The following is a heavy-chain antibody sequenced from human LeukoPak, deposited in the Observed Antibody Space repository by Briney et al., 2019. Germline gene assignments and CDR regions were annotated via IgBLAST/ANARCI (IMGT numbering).Heavy chain of an antibody. V-gene: IGHV1-69*13. CDR3: ARENSNVEQQLVPENWFDP. Sequence: GASVKVSCKASGGTCSSYAISWVRQAPGQGLEWMGGIIPIFGTANYAQKFQGRVTITADESTSTAYMELSSLRSEDTAVYYCARENSNVEQQLVPENWFDPWGQGTLVTVSS. D-gene: IGHD6-13*01. CDR2: IIPIFGTA. CDR1: GGTCSSYA. J-gene: IGHJ5*02.